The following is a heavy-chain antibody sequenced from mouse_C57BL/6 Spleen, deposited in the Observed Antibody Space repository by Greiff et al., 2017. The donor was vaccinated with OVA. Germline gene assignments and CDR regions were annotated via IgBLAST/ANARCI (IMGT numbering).Heavy chain of an antibody. CDR2: IRRKSSNYAT. CDR1: GFTFNTYA. V-gene: IGHV10-3*01. J-gene: IGHJ3*01. CDR3: VRGERLSSSNPFAY. Sequence: EVQVVESGGGLVQPKGSLKLSCAASGFTFNTYAMHWVRQAPGKGLEWVARIRRKSSNYATYSADSVKDRFTISKDESQSMLYLQMNNLKTEDTTMYYGVRGERLSSSNPFAYWGQGTLVTVSA. D-gene: IGHD2-5*01.